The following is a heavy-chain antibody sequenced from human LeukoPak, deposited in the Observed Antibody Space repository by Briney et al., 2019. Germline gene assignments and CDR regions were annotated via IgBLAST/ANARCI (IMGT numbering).Heavy chain of an antibody. Sequence: GGSLRLSCTASGFTFNSYSLNWVRQAPGTGLEGVSFISASSSVRYYAASVKGRFTISRDNAKNSLYLQMSSLRAEDTAVYYCARDRGGSYSEIDYWGQGTLVTVSS. CDR3: ARDRGGSYSEIDY. V-gene: IGHV3-48*04. CDR1: GFTFNSYS. D-gene: IGHD1-26*01. CDR2: ISASSSVR. J-gene: IGHJ4*02.